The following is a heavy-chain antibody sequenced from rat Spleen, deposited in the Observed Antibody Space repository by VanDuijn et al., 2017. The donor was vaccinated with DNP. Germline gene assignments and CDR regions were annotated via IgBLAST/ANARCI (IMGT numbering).Heavy chain of an antibody. CDR1: GFTFSNYY. Sequence: EVQLVESGGGLVQPGRSLKLSCATSGFTFSNYYMAWVRQAPTKGLEWVATIGYDGFTTYYRDSVKGRFTISRDNVKSTLYLQMDSLRSEDTATYYCTRDPDYWGQGVMVTVSS. CDR2: IGYDGFTT. V-gene: IGHV5-29*01. CDR3: TRDPDY. J-gene: IGHJ2*01.